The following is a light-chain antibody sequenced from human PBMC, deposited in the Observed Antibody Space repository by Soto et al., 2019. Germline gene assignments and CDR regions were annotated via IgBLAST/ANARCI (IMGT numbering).Light chain of an antibody. CDR1: QTVRNNY. CDR2: DAS. J-gene: IGKJ4*01. V-gene: IGKV3D-20*02. Sequence: VWTQYPGTLSLSPGERVTLSCRASQTVRNNYLAWYQQKPGQAPRLLIYDASSRATGIPDRFSGGGSGTDFTLTISRLEPEDFAVYYCQQRSSWPPTFGGGTKADIK. CDR3: QQRSSWPPT.